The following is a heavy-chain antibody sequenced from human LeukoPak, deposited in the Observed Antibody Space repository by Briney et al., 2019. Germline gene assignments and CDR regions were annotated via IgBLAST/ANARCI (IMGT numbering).Heavy chain of an antibody. J-gene: IGHJ5*02. Sequence: GGSLRLSXTASGFTFGDYAMSWFRQAPGKGLEWVGFIRSKAYGGTTEYAASVKGRFTISRDDSKSIAYLQMNSLKTEDTAVYYCTRGLYSGYSNWFDPWGQGTLVTVSS. CDR2: IRSKAYGGTT. CDR1: GFTFGDYA. D-gene: IGHD5-12*01. V-gene: IGHV3-49*03. CDR3: TRGLYSGYSNWFDP.